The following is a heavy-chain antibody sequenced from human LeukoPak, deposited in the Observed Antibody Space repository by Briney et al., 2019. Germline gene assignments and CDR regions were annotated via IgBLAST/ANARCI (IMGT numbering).Heavy chain of an antibody. CDR3: ARGNGRITMVRGAIGDYYYMDV. CDR2: INPNSGGT. V-gene: IGHV1-2*02. D-gene: IGHD3-10*01. CDR1: GYTFTSYY. Sequence: GASVKVSCKASGYTFTSYYMHWVRQAPGQGLEWMGWINPNSGGTNYAQKFQGRVTMTRDTSISTAYMELSRLRSDDTAVYYCARGNGRITMVRGAIGDYYYMDVWGKGTTVTISS. J-gene: IGHJ6*03.